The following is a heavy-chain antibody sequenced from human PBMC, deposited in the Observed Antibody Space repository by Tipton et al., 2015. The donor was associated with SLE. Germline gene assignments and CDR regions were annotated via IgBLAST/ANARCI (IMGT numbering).Heavy chain of an antibody. J-gene: IGHJ6*02. CDR2: IFTSALT. Sequence: TLSLTCTVSGGSISSHYWSWIRQPAGKGLEWIGRIFTSALTDYNPSLKSRVTMSVDTSNNQFSLNLRSVTAADTAVYYCARGSSGAYGMDVWGQGTTVTVSS. V-gene: IGHV4-4*07. CDR3: ARGSSGAYGMDV. D-gene: IGHD6-6*01. CDR1: GGSISSHY.